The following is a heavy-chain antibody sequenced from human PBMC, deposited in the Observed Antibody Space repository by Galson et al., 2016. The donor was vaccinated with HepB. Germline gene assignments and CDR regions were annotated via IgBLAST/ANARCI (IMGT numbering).Heavy chain of an antibody. CDR2: ISGSGSII. CDR1: GFSFRDYY. D-gene: IGHD5-12*01. Sequence: SLRLSCAASGFSFRDYYMTWIRQAPGKGLEWLSHISGSGSIIYYADSVKGRFTISRDNAQKSLILQMNSLRAEDTAVYYCARGGLATDDFDYWGQGTLVTVSS. J-gene: IGHJ4*02. CDR3: ARGGLATDDFDY. V-gene: IGHV3-11*01.